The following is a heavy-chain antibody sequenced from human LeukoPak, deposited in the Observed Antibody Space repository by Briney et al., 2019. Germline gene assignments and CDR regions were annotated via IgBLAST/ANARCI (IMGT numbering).Heavy chain of an antibody. CDR2: TYYRSKWNN. CDR1: GDSVSRNGAA. CDR3: ARGGYGYCGGSGCSPGFDP. Sequence: SQTLSLTCAISGDSVSRNGAAWNWIRQSPSRGLECLGRTYYRSKWNNDYAVSVKSRITINPDTSKNQFSLQLNSVTPEDTAVYYCARGGYGYCGGSGCSPGFDPWGQGTLVTVSS. D-gene: IGHD2-15*01. J-gene: IGHJ5*02. V-gene: IGHV6-1*01.